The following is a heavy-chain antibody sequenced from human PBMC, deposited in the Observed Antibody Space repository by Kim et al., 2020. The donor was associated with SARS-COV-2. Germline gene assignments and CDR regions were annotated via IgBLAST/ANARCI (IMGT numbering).Heavy chain of an antibody. CDR2: RGDT. Sequence: RGDTTYNPTLKSRVTISIDTSKKQFSLKMTAVTAADTAVYYCARGITIFEAWGQGTLVTVSS. J-gene: IGHJ5*02. D-gene: IGHD3-3*01. V-gene: IGHV4-34*01. CDR3: ARGITIFEA.